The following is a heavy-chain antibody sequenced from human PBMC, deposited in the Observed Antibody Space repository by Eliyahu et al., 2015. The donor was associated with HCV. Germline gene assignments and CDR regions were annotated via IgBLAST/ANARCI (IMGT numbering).Heavy chain of an antibody. J-gene: IGHJ4*02. CDR1: GFTFXGYA. V-gene: IGHV3-23*01. D-gene: IGHD1-1*01. Sequence: EVQLLESGGGLVQPGGSLRLSCVASGFTFXGYAMXWVRRAPGKGLEXVSAXSGSGGSTYYADXVKGRFTISRDNSKNTLYLQMNSLRAEDTAVYYCAKHTTHRNFDYWGQGTLVTVSS. CDR2: XSGSGGST. CDR3: AKHTTHRNFDY.